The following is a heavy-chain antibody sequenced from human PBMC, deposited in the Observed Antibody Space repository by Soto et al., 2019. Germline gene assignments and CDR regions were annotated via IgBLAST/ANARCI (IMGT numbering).Heavy chain of an antibody. V-gene: IGHV3-30-3*01. D-gene: IGHD4-17*01. Sequence: GGSLRLSCAASGFTFSSYAMHWVRQAPGKGLEWVAVISYDGSNKYYADSVKGRFTISRDNSKNTLYLQMNSLRAEDTAVYYCAGGSGDYENGSDYWGQGTLVTVSS. CDR3: AGGSGDYENGSDY. CDR2: ISYDGSNK. J-gene: IGHJ4*02. CDR1: GFTFSSYA.